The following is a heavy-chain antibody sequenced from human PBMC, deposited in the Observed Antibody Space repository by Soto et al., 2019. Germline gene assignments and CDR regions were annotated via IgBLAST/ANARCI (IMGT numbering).Heavy chain of an antibody. CDR2: MNPNSGDT. V-gene: IGHV1-2*02. D-gene: IGHD1-26*01. CDR1: GYTFSDYY. Sequence: QVQLVQSGAEVKKPGASVTVSCKASGYTFSDYYLHWVRQAPGQGPEWMGWMNPNSGDTKYAQKFQGRATRTRNTSVRTALWERNWLKSDDPAVYSGAGESGGATATLDYYYFYMDVWGKGTTVTVSS. J-gene: IGHJ6*03. CDR3: AGESGGATATLDYYYFYMDV.